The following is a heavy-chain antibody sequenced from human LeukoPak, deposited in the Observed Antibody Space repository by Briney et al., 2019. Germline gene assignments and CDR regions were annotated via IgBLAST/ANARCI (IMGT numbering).Heavy chain of an antibody. Sequence: GASVKVSCKASGYTFTGYYMHWVRQAPGQGLEWMGWINPNSGGTNYAQEFQGRVTMTRDTSISTAYMELSRLRSDDTAVYYCARDGDYRDGYNLPLFDYWGQGTLVTVSS. J-gene: IGHJ4*02. CDR3: ARDGDYRDGYNLPLFDY. V-gene: IGHV1-2*02. CDR2: INPNSGGT. D-gene: IGHD5-24*01. CDR1: GYTFTGYY.